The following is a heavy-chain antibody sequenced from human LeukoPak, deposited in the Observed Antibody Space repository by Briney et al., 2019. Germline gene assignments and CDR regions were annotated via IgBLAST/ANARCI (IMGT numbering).Heavy chain of an antibody. D-gene: IGHD3-10*01. CDR3: VTGGHCFGD. CDR1: GFTFTNAW. Sequence: GGSLRLSCTASGFTFTNAWMSWVRQAPGKGLEWVGRIKSKTDGGTTDYAAPLKGRFTVSRDESKNTLYLQVNSLKAEDSGVYYCVTGGHCFGDWGQGTLVTVSS. J-gene: IGHJ4*02. CDR2: IKSKTDGGTT. V-gene: IGHV3-15*01.